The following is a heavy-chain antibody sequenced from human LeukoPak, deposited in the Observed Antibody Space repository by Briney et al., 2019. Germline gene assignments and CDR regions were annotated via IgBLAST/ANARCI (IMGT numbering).Heavy chain of an antibody. D-gene: IGHD3-9*01. CDR2: TYYTGST. CDR1: GGSVSSSLNY. V-gene: IGHV4-39*01. Sequence: PSETLSLTCTVSGGSVSSSLNYWGWVRQPPGTGLEWIGNTYYTGSTYSNPTLKSRVTMSVDTSKNQFSLKLSSVTAADTAVYYCARLTKGRYFDYIFDYWGQGTLLTVSS. J-gene: IGHJ4*02. CDR3: ARLTKGRYFDYIFDY.